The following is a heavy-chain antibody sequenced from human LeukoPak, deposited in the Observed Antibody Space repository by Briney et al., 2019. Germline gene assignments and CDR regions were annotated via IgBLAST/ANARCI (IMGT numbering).Heavy chain of an antibody. CDR3: ARQERYCSNGVCLKHFDY. D-gene: IGHD2-8*01. CDR1: GASISSSIYY. V-gene: IGHV4-39*01. J-gene: IGHJ4*02. Sequence: SETLSLTCTDPGASISSSIYYWGWIRQPPGKGLEWIASIYYSGSTYYNPSLKSRFTISVDTSKNQFSLKLSSVTAADTAVYYCARQERYCSNGVCLKHFDYWGQGTLVTVSS. CDR2: IYYSGST.